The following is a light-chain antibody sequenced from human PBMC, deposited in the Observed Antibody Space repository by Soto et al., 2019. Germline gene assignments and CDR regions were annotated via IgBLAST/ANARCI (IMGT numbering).Light chain of an antibody. CDR1: QSISTHF. CDR2: GAF. V-gene: IGKV3-20*01. Sequence: EIVLTQSPGTLSLSPGERATLSCRASQSISTHFFAWYQQKPGQAPRLLIYGAFYRATAIPDRFSGSGSGTVSTLTISRLEPEDFAVYSCQQYSWTFGQGTKVEMK. J-gene: IGKJ1*01. CDR3: QQYSWT.